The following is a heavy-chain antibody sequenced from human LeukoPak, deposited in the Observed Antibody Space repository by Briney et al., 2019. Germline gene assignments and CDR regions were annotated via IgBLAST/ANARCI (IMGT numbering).Heavy chain of an antibody. V-gene: IGHV3-23*01. J-gene: IGHJ3*02. D-gene: IGHD3-22*01. CDR3: AREARGDYYYDSSGYFDI. Sequence: PGGSLRVSCAASGFTFSSYAMSWVRQAPGNGLEWVSAISGSGGSTYYADSVKGRFTISRDNSKNTLYLQMNSLRAEDTAVYYCAREARGDYYYDSSGYFDIWGQGTMVTVSS. CDR1: GFTFSSYA. CDR2: ISGSGGST.